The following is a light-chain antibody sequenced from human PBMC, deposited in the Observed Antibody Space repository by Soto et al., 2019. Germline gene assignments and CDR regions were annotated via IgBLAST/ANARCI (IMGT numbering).Light chain of an antibody. V-gene: IGKV1-5*01. CDR3: QQYNGHSRT. CDR1: QSIGDS. Sequence: IQMTNPPYTLCQCVGYRFTITCRDSQSIGDSLAWYQQKPGKAPYLLISDVSSLERRVPSRFSGSGSGTEFTLTISSMQPDEFATFYCQQYNGHSRTFGQGTKVDIK. J-gene: IGKJ1*01. CDR2: DVS.